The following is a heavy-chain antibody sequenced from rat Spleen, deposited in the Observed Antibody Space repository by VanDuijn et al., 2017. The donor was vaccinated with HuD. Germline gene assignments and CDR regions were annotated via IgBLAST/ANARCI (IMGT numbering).Heavy chain of an antibody. Sequence: EVQLVESGGGLVQSGRSLKLSCAASGFTFSDYYMAWVRQDPTQGLEWVASINAGGNNTYYRDSVKGRLTISRDNPKNTLYLQMDSLRSEDTATYYCTRLGYIGTSHNWFAFWGQGTLVTVSS. D-gene: IGHD1-5*01. CDR1: GFTFSDYY. V-gene: IGHV5-25*01. CDR2: INAGGNNT. CDR3: TRLGYIGTSHNWFAF. J-gene: IGHJ3*01.